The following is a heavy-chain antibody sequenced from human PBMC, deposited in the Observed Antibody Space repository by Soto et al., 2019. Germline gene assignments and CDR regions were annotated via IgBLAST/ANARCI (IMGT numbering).Heavy chain of an antibody. D-gene: IGHD1-20*01. CDR1: GGSISSYY. CDR3: ARLAGYNWNPYYLDY. V-gene: IGHV4-59*01. CDR2: IYYSGST. J-gene: IGHJ4*02. Sequence: SATLSITCTVSGGSISSYYWSWIRQPPGKGLEWIGYIYYSGSTNYNPSLKSRVTISVDTSKNQFSLKLSSVTAADTAVYCCARLAGYNWNPYYLDYWGQGTLVTVSS.